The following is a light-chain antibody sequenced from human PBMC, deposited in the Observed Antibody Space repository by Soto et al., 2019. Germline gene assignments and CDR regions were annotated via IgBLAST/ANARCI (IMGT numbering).Light chain of an antibody. CDR3: SSYVSSKTYV. CDR2: EVI. J-gene: IGLJ1*01. Sequence: QSALTKPASVSGSPGQSITISCTGTRIDVGGYDYVSWYQQHPGKAPKLMIYEVINRPSGVSSRFSGSKSGNTASLTISGLQAEDEADYYCSSYVSSKTYVFGTGTKLTVL. V-gene: IGLV2-14*01. CDR1: RIDVGGYDY.